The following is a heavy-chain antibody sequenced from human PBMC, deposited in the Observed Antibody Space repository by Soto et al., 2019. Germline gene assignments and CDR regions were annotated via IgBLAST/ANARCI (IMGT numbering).Heavy chain of an antibody. CDR3: ARLSYRDALDV. CDR1: GYTFRSHG. J-gene: IGHJ6*02. Sequence: QVQLVQSGAAVRTPGASVKISCKASGYTFRSHGVQWVRQAPGQRLEWVGWSNGGNGFTKYSQEFQDRVTITRDTAASTIYMELHSLTSDDTAVYYCARLSYRDALDVWGQGTTVTVSS. D-gene: IGHD3-16*02. V-gene: IGHV1-3*02. CDR2: SNGGNGFT.